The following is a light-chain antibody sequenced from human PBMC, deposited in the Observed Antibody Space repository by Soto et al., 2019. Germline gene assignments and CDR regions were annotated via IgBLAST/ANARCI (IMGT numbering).Light chain of an antibody. CDR3: QQYGRSPIT. CDR1: QSVDRNF. V-gene: IGKV3-20*01. J-gene: IGKJ5*01. CDR2: DVS. Sequence: LVLTHSPANLSLYPGESATLSCTASQSVDRNFLAWFQHKPGQAPRLLIYDVSNRATGIPDRFSGSGSGTDFTLTISRLEPEDFAVYYCQQYGRSPITFGQGTRLEIK.